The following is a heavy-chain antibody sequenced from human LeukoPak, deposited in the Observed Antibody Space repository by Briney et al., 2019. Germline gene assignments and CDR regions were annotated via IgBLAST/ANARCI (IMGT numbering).Heavy chain of an antibody. Sequence: GGSLRLSCAASGFTFSSYTMNWVRQAPGKGLEWVSSISSSSSYIYYADSLKGRFTISRDNAKNSLYLQMNSLRAEDTAVYYCARGYGSGSGDYWGQGTLVAVSS. CDR3: ARGYGSGSGDY. CDR2: ISSSSSYI. CDR1: GFTFSSYT. V-gene: IGHV3-21*01. J-gene: IGHJ4*02. D-gene: IGHD3-10*01.